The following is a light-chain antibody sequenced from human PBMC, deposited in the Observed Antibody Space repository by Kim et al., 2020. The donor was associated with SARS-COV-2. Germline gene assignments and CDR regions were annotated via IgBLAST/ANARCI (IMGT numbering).Light chain of an antibody. V-gene: IGKV3-15*01. Sequence: SVSPGERAALYCRASQSVNSNLDWYQHKPGQAPRLLIYDASTRATGVPARFSGSGSGTEFTLTISSVQSDDFAVYYCQQYEYWRSFGQGTKVDIK. CDR2: DAS. J-gene: IGKJ1*01. CDR1: QSVNSN. CDR3: QQYEYWRS.